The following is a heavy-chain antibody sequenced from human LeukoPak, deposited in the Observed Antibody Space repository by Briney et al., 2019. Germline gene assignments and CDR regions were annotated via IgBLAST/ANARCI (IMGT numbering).Heavy chain of an antibody. Sequence: ASVKVSCKASGYSFTDKYMHWVRQAPGQGLEWMGWINPNSGGTNYAQKFQGRVTMTTDTSMSTAYMELSRLTSDDTAVYYCAGAGGRSWFDPWGQGTLVTVSS. V-gene: IGHV1-2*02. CDR1: GYSFTDKY. J-gene: IGHJ5*02. CDR3: AGAGGRSWFDP. CDR2: INPNSGGT.